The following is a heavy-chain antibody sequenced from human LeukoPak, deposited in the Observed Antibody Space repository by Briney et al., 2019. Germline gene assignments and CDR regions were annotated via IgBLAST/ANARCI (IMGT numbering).Heavy chain of an antibody. Sequence: TGGSLRLSCAASGFTFSTYAMHWVRQGPGKGLEWVAVISYGGSNKYYADSVKGRFTISRDNSKNTLYLQMSSLSAEDTAVYYCARTTTPHYYGSGSYALGYWGQGTLVTVPS. CDR2: ISYGGSNK. J-gene: IGHJ4*02. D-gene: IGHD3-10*01. CDR1: GFTFSTYA. CDR3: ARTTTPHYYGSGSYALGY. V-gene: IGHV3-30-3*01.